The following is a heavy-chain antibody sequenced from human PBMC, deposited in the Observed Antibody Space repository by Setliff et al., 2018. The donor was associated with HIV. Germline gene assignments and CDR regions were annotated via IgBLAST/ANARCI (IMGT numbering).Heavy chain of an antibody. D-gene: IGHD6-19*01. V-gene: IGHV4-34*01. CDR2: INHSGST. J-gene: IGHJ4*02. CDR3: ARDPSSSGWSEGLYYFDS. Sequence: PSETLSLTCTVSGGSISSYYWSWIRQPPGKGLEWIGEINHSGSTNYNPSLRSRVSISVDTSKNQFSLRLSSVTAADTAVYYCARDPSSSGWSEGLYYFDSWGRGTLVTVSS. CDR1: GGSISSYY.